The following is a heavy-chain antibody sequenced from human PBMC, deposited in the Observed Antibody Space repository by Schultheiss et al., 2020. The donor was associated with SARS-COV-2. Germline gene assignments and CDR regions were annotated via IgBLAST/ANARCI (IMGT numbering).Heavy chain of an antibody. Sequence: SETLSLTCTVSRGSISGDNWGWIRQPAGKGLEWIGYIYYSGSTNYNPSLKSRVTISVDTSKNQFSLKLSSVTAADTAVYYCARGHYVWGSYPNWFDPWGQGTLVTVSS. CDR1: RGSISGDN. CDR3: ARGHYVWGSYPNWFDP. CDR2: IYYSGST. D-gene: IGHD3-16*01. J-gene: IGHJ5*02. V-gene: IGHV4-59*01.